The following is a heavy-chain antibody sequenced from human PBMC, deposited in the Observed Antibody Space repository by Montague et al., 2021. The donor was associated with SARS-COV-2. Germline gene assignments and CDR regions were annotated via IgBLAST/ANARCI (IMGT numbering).Heavy chain of an antibody. J-gene: IGHJ6*02. V-gene: IGHV4-59*08. D-gene: IGHD2-2*01. CDR1: GDSINTYY. CDR3: ARVDPQRYYGMDV. CDR2: IYYSGST. Sequence: SETLSLTCTVSGDSINTYYWTWIRQPPGKGLEWIGYIYYSGSTNYNPSLKSRVTLSVDTSKNHFSLRLNSVTAADTAMYYCARVDPQRYYGMDVWGQGTTVTVSS.